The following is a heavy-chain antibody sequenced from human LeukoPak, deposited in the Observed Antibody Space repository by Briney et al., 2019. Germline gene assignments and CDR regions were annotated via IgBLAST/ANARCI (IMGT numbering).Heavy chain of an antibody. D-gene: IGHD6-13*01. CDR2: MNPDSGNT. CDR1: GHTFTSYD. Sequence: GASVKVSCKASGHTFTSYDINWVRQATGQGLEWMGWMNPDSGNTGYAQKFQGSVTMTRNPSISTAYMELSSLTSEDTAVYYCARRIAAAGVGIVYWGQGTLVTVSS. CDR3: ARRIAAAGVGIVY. V-gene: IGHV1-8*01. J-gene: IGHJ4*02.